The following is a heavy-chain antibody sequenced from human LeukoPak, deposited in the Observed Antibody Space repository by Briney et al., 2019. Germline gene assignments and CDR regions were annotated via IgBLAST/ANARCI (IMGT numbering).Heavy chain of an antibody. Sequence: GGSLRLSCAASGFTFSSYWMHWVRQAPGKGLVWVSRINSDGSSTSYADSVKGRFTISRDNAKNTLYLQMNSLRSEDTAVYYCAGVVVVAATRTFDYWGQGTLVTVSS. CDR2: INSDGSST. D-gene: IGHD2-15*01. CDR3: AGVVVVAATRTFDY. CDR1: GFTFSSYW. V-gene: IGHV3-74*01. J-gene: IGHJ4*02.